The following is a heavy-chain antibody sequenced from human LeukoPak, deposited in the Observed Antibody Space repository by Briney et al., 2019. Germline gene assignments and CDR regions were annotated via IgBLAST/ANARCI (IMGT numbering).Heavy chain of an antibody. CDR3: AKEGGDRGEGYFDY. CDR2: ISSSGGTI. D-gene: IGHD3-10*01. V-gene: IGHV3-11*01. J-gene: IGHJ4*02. Sequence: GGSLRLSCAASGFTFSDPYMSWLRQVPGKGLEWLSYISSSGGTIYYADSVKGRFTISRDNAKNSLYLQMNSLRAEDTAVYYCAKEGGDRGEGYFDYWGQGTLVTVSS. CDR1: GFTFSDPY.